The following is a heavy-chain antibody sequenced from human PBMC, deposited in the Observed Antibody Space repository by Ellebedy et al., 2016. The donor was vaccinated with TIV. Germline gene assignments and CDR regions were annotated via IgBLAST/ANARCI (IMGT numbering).Heavy chain of an antibody. V-gene: IGHV3-30*02. CDR1: GFILSAYG. CDR3: ARDQGYGTGSFTAFDY. Sequence: GESLKISCAASGFILSAYGMHWVRQAPGKGLEWVAITWFDGTNQYYADSVKGRFTISRDNSKNTLYLEISSLRAEDTAVYHCARDQGYGTGSFTAFDYWGQGTLVTVSS. CDR2: TWFDGTNQ. J-gene: IGHJ4*02. D-gene: IGHD3-10*01.